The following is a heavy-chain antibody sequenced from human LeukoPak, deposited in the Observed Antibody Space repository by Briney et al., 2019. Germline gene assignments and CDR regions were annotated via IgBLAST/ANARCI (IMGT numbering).Heavy chain of an antibody. CDR2: IYYSGST. CDR1: GGSISSSSYY. D-gene: IGHD5-18*01. CDR3: AMAEGYTIDY. Sequence: SETLSLTCTVSGGSISSSSYYWGWIRQPPGKGLEWIGSIYYSGSTYYNPSLKSRVTISVDTSKNQFSLKLSSVTAADTAVYYCAMAEGYTIDYWGQGTLVTVSS. V-gene: IGHV4-39*07. J-gene: IGHJ4*02.